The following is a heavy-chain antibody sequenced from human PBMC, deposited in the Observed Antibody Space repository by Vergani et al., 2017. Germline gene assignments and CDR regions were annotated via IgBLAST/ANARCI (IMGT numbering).Heavy chain of an antibody. CDR2: MNPNSGNT. J-gene: IGHJ4*02. Sequence: QVQLVQSGAEVKKPGSSVKVSCKASGGTFSSYTISWVRQAPGQGLEWMGRMNPNSGNTGYAQKFQGRVTMTRNTSISTAYMELSSLRAEDTAVYYCAKSGSYSRYYFDYWGQGTLVTVSS. D-gene: IGHD1-26*01. CDR3: AKSGSYSRYYFDY. CDR1: GGTFSSYT. V-gene: IGHV1-8*02.